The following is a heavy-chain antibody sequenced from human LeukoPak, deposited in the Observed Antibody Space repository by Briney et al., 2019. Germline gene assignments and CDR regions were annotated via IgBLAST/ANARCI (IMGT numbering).Heavy chain of an antibody. CDR1: GYTFTAYD. CDR2: IHPNSGAT. Sequence: ASVKVSCKASGYTFTAYDLNWVRQAPGQGLEWMGWIHPNSGATDYAQRFQGRVTMTRDTTITTAYMELSSLISDDTAVYYCARGDLLDWGQGTLVTVSS. J-gene: IGHJ1*01. V-gene: IGHV1-2*02. CDR3: ARGDLLD.